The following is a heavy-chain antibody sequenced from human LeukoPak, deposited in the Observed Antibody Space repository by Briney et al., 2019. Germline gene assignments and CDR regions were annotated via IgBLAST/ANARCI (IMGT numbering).Heavy chain of an antibody. J-gene: IGHJ4*02. D-gene: IGHD2-2*01. Sequence: SETLSLTCTVSGGSIRNYYWSWIRQPPGKGLEWIGYIYYSGSTNYNPSLKSRVTISVDTSKNQFSLKLSSVTAADTAVYYCARSACASCSFDYWGQGTLVTVSS. CDR1: GGSIRNYY. CDR3: ARSACASCSFDY. V-gene: IGHV4-59*01. CDR2: IYYSGST.